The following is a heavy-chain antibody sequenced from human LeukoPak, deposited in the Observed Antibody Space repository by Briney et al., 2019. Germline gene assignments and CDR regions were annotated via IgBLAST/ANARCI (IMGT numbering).Heavy chain of an antibody. D-gene: IGHD4-23*01. Sequence: PGGSLRLSCAASGFTFSSYSMNWVRQAPGKGLEWASSISPSSNYIYYADSVKGRFTISRDNAKTSLYLQMNSLRAEDTAVYYCARDLRHPVGGTSYWGQGTLVTVSS. CDR3: ARDLRHPVGGTSY. CDR1: GFTFSSYS. J-gene: IGHJ4*02. CDR2: ISPSSNYI. V-gene: IGHV3-21*01.